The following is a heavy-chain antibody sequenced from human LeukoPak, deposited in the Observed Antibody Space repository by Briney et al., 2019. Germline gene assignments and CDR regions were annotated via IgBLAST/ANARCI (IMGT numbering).Heavy chain of an antibody. D-gene: IGHD1-1*01. Sequence: GSSVKVSCKASGYTFTSYGISWVRQAPGQGLEWMGWISVYKGNTNYAQKLQGRVTMTTDTSTSTAYMELRSLRSDDTAVYYCARYWNDGYYGMDVWGQGTTVTVSS. V-gene: IGHV1-18*01. CDR2: ISVYKGNT. J-gene: IGHJ6*02. CDR1: GYTFTSYG. CDR3: ARYWNDGYYGMDV.